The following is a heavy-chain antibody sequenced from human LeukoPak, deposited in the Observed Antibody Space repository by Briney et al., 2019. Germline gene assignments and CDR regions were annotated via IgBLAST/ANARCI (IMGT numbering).Heavy chain of an antibody. J-gene: IGHJ6*03. CDR3: ARTRQRYYYYMDV. CDR2: IKQDGSEK. V-gene: IGHV3-7*01. CDR1: GFTFSSYW. Sequence: GGSLRLSCAASGFTFSSYWMSWVRQAPGKGLEWVANIKQDGSEKYYVDSVKGRFTISRDNSKNTLYLQMNSLRAEDTAVYYCARTRQRYYYYMDVWGKGTTVTVSS.